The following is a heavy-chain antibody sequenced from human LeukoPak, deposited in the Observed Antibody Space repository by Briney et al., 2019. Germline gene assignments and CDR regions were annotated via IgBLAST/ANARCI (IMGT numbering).Heavy chain of an antibody. D-gene: IGHD5-24*01. CDR3: AREGDGYNFDY. Sequence: PGGSLRLSCAASGLTFSNYEMNWVRQAPGKGLEWVSYISSSVITIYYADSVKGRFTISRDNAKNSLYLQMNGLRDEDTAVYYCAREGDGYNFDYWGQGTLVTVSS. J-gene: IGHJ4*02. CDR1: GLTFSNYE. V-gene: IGHV3-48*03. CDR2: ISSSVITI.